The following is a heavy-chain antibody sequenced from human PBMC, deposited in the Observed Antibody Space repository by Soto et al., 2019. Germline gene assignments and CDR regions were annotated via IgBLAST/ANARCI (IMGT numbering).Heavy chain of an antibody. CDR2: ISYDGSNK. J-gene: IGHJ4*02. V-gene: IGHV3-30*18. CDR1: GFTFSSYV. CDR3: AKESLFDGGFDY. Sequence: SLRLSCAASGFTFSSYVMHWVRQAPGKGLEWVAVISYDGSNKYYADSVKGRFTISRDNSKNTLYLQMNSLRAEDTAVYYCAKESLFDGGFDYWGQGTLGTVS. D-gene: IGHD3-9*01.